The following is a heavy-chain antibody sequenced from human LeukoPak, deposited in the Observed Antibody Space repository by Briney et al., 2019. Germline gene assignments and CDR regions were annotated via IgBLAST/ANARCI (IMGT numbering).Heavy chain of an antibody. Sequence: ASVKVSCKASGYTFTGYYIHWVRQAPGQGLEWMGRINPNSGGTNYAQKFQGRVTMTRDTSISTAYMELSSLRSDDTAVYYCARDLNYYESSGYYPDWGEGTLVTVSS. V-gene: IGHV1-2*06. CDR2: INPNSGGT. J-gene: IGHJ4*02. CDR1: GYTFTGYY. D-gene: IGHD3-22*01. CDR3: ARDLNYYESSGYYPD.